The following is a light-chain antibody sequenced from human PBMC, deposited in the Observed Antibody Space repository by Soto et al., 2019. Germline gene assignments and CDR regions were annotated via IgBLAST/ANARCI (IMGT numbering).Light chain of an antibody. J-gene: IGLJ1*01. CDR1: RSNIGRNT. V-gene: IGLV1-44*01. Sequence: QSVLTQPPSASGTPGQRVTISCSGSRSNIGRNTVNWYQQLPGTAPKLLIYGNNQRPSGVPDRISGPQSGTSASLAISGLQSEDEADYYCAAWDDSLNGDVFGTGTKLTVL. CDR2: GNN. CDR3: AAWDDSLNGDV.